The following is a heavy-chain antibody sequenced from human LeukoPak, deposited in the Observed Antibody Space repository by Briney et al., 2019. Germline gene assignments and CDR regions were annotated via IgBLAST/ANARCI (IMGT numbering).Heavy chain of an antibody. CDR2: ISAYNGNT. CDR3: ARDGPPGYSSSWYIGGDAFDI. Sequence: ASVKVSCKASGYTFTSYGISWVRQAPGHGLEWMGWISAYNGNTNYAQKLQGRVTMTTDTSTSTAYMELRSLRSDDTAVYYCARDGPPGYSSSWYIGGDAFDIWGQGTMVTVSS. J-gene: IGHJ3*02. V-gene: IGHV1-18*01. CDR1: GYTFTSYG. D-gene: IGHD6-13*01.